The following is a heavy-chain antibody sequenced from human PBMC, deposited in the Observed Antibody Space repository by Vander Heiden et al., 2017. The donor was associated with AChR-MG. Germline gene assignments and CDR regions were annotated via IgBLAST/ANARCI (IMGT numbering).Heavy chain of an antibody. V-gene: IGHV3-30-3*01. D-gene: IGHD5-12*01. J-gene: IGHJ4*02. CDR2: ISYDGSNK. CDR1: GFTFRGYA. Sequence: QVQLVESGGGVVQPGRSLRLSCAASGFTFRGYAMHWVRQAPGKGLEWVAVISYDGSNKYYADSVKGRFTISRDNSKNTLYLQMNSLRAEDTAVYYCARDPTAIVALYYFDYWGQGTLVTVSS. CDR3: ARDPTAIVALYYFDY.